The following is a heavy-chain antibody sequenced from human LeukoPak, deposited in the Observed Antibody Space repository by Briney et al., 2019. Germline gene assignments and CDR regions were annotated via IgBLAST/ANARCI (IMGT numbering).Heavy chain of an antibody. CDR3: ARDRAGGYFDY. D-gene: IGHD2-8*02. J-gene: IGHJ4*02. Sequence: KPSQTLSLTCVVTGGSISSGGYSWSWIRQSAGKGLEWIGRFYVGGNTRYNPSLNSRVTMSADTSKNLLSLTLTSLTAADTAVYYCARDRAGGYFDYWGRGTLVTVSS. CDR1: GGSISSGGYS. V-gene: IGHV4-61*02. CDR2: FYVGGNT.